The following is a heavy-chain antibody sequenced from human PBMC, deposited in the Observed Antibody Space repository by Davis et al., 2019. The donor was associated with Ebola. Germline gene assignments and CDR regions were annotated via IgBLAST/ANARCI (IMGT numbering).Heavy chain of an antibody. CDR2: ISHSGSI. CDR1: GDSISSSNW. Sequence: PSETLSLTCTVSGDSISSSNWWSWVRQPPGRGLEWIAEISHSGSIKYNPSLKSRVTMSVDKSKNQFSLRVSSVTAADTAVYYCARSSGWYYFDYWGQGTLVTVSS. CDR3: ARSSGWYYFDY. V-gene: IGHV4-4*02. J-gene: IGHJ4*02. D-gene: IGHD6-19*01.